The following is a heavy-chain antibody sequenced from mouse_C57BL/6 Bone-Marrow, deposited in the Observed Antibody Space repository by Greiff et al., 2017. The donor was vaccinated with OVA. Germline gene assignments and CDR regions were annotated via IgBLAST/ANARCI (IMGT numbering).Heavy chain of an antibody. V-gene: IGHV10-3*01. CDR2: IRSKSSNNAT. Sequence: EVKLMESGGGLVQPKGSLKLSCAASGFTFNTYAMHWVSQAPGKGLEWVARIRSKSSNNATYYDVSVKDRFTISRDYSQSMLYLQMNNLKTEDTAMYYGVRERDGWSAWFAYWGQGTLVTVSA. CDR3: VRERDGWSAWFAY. J-gene: IGHJ3*01. D-gene: IGHD2-3*01. CDR1: GFTFNTYA.